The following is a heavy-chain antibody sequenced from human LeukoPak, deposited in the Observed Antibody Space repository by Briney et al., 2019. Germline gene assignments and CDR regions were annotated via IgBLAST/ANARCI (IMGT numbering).Heavy chain of an antibody. CDR3: ARRTNHLAFDY. CDR1: GFTVSSNY. V-gene: IGHV3-53*01. J-gene: IGHJ4*02. D-gene: IGHD2-8*01. Sequence: QAGGSLRLSCAASGFTVSSNYMSWVRQAPGKGLEWVSVIYSGGSTYYADSVKGRFTISRDNSKNTLYLQMNSLRAEDTAVYYCARRTNHLAFDYWGLGTLVTVSS. CDR2: IYSGGST.